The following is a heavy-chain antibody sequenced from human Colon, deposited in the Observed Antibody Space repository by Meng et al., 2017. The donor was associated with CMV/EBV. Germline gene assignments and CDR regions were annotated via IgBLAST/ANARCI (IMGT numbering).Heavy chain of an antibody. V-gene: IGHV1-18*01. CDR3: ARGYYDFWSGYSSFDY. J-gene: IGHJ4*02. Sequence: GESLKISCKAAGYTFPSYGISWVRQAPGQGLEWMGWISAYNGNTNYAQKLQGRVTMTTDTSTSTAYMELRSLRSDDTAVYYCARGYYDFWSGYSSFDYWGQGTLVTVSS. D-gene: IGHD3-3*01. CDR1: GYTFPSYG. CDR2: ISAYNGNT.